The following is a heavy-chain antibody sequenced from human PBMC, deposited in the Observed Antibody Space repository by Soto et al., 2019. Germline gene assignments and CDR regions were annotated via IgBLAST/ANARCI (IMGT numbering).Heavy chain of an antibody. J-gene: IGHJ5*02. CDR2: IYWDCDT. Sequence: QINLKESAPTVVKPTQTLTLTCTFSGFSLSTSGDAVGWIRQPPGRALEWVARIYWDCDTRYDGYNPSLDGRACVTNDTSKNQVALTLTNVGPAGTATYVGAHRASMTIFGLFIDYCVWFDPWGQGTRVTVSS. CDR1: GFSLSTSGDA. V-gene: IGHV2-5*02. CDR3: AHRASMTIFGLFIDYCVWFDP. D-gene: IGHD3-3*01.